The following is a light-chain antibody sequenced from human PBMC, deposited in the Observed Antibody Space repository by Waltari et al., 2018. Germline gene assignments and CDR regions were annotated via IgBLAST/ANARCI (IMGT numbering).Light chain of an antibody. V-gene: IGLV8-61*01. CDR2: STN. J-gene: IGLJ3*02. Sequence: QTVVTQEPSFSVSPGGTVTLTCALSSGLVSTSFSPGWYQQTPGQALRTLIYSTNTRSSGVPDRFSGSILGSKAALTITGAQADDESDYYCVLYLPSGIWVFGGGTKLTVL. CDR1: SGLVSTSFS. CDR3: VLYLPSGIWV.